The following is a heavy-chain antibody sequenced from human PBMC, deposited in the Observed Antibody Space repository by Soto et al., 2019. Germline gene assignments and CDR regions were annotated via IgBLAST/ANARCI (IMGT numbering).Heavy chain of an antibody. Sequence: ASLKVSCKASGYTFTGYYMHWVRQAPGQGLEWMGWINPNSGGTNYAQKFQGWVTMTRDTSISTAYMELSKLRSDDTAVYYCAKTAQQLALDAFDIIVIPGAKGLDYWGQGALVTVSS. D-gene: IGHD2-2*01. CDR3: AKTAQQLALDAFDIIVIPGAKGLDY. J-gene: IGHJ4*02. CDR1: GYTFTGYY. V-gene: IGHV1-2*04. CDR2: INPNSGGT.